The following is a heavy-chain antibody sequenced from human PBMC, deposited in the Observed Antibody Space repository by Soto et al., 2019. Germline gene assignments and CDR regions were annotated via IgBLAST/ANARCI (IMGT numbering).Heavy chain of an antibody. Sequence: QVQLVESGGGLVKPGGSLRLSCAASGFPFSDFYMSWIRQAPGKGLEWLAHISGTGDTIYHAESVKGRITISRDNAKNLLLLQMDGLIADDAAFYYCARDPSEEYGSSRHYFDLWGQGALVTVSS. CDR1: GFPFSDFY. CDR3: ARDPSEEYGSSRHYFDL. CDR2: ISGTGDTI. J-gene: IGHJ4*02. V-gene: IGHV3-11*01. D-gene: IGHD2-15*01.